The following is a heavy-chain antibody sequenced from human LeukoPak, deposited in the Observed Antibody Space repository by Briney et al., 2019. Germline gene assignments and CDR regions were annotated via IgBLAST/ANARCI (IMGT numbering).Heavy chain of an antibody. D-gene: IGHD3-22*01. CDR2: IRGRGGST. V-gene: IGHV3-23*01. Sequence: PGGSLRLSCEASGFTFSSYAMGWVRQAPGKGLGWVSAIRGRGGSTSYAASVNHWFPISRDTSKNTLYLQMNSLRAEHTAVYYCANLEGYYYDSSGYYYDNVIDYWGQGTLVTVSS. CDR3: ANLEGYYYDSSGYYYDNVIDY. J-gene: IGHJ4*02. CDR1: GFTFSSYA.